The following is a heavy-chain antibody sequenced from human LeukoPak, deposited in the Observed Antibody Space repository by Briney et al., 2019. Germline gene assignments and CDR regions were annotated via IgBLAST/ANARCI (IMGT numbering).Heavy chain of an antibody. CDR3: ARAPGGYCSSTSCSPFDY. CDR2: IYHSGST. D-gene: IGHD2-2*01. CDR1: GGSISSSNW. Sequence: PSETLYLTCAVSGGSISSSNWWCWVRQPPGKGLEWSGEIYHSGSTNYNPSLKSRVTISVDKSKNQFSLKLSSVTAADTAVYYCARAPGGYCSSTSCSPFDYGGQGTLVTVSS. J-gene: IGHJ4*02. V-gene: IGHV4-4*02.